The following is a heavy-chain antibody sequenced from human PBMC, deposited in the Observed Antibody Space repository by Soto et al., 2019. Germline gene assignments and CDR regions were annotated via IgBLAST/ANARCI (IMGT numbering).Heavy chain of an antibody. CDR2: IYYSGST. J-gene: IGHJ4*02. D-gene: IGHD3-22*01. Sequence: PSETLSLTCTVSGGSISSDNYYWSWIRQPPGKGLEWIGYIYYSGSTYYNPSLKSRVIISIDTSKNQFSLKLSSVTAADTAVYYCASTSYFDNSASAYWGQGTLGTVSS. CDR1: GGSISSDNYY. CDR3: ASTSYFDNSASAY. V-gene: IGHV4-30-4*01.